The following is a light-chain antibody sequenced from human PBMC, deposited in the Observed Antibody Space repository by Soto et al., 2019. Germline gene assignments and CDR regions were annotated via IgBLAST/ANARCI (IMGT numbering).Light chain of an antibody. CDR2: EVN. Sequence: QSALTQPASVSGSPGQSITISCTGTSSDVGAYNYVSWYQQHPGKAPKLMIFEVNNRPSGVSNRFSGSKSGNTASLTISGLQAEDEADYYCISYTSGSTRVFGTGIKLTVL. V-gene: IGLV2-14*01. CDR1: SSDVGAYNY. J-gene: IGLJ1*01. CDR3: ISYTSGSTRV.